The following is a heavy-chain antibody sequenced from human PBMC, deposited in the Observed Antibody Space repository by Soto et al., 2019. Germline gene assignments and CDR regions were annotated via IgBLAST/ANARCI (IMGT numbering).Heavy chain of an antibody. J-gene: IGHJ5*02. D-gene: IGHD6-13*01. Sequence: QVQLVQSGAEVKKPGASVKVSCKASGYTFTSYAMHWVRQAPGQRLEWMGWINAGNGNTKYSQKFQGRVTITRDTSASTAYMELSSLRSEDTAVYYCARDRSSWYWFDPWGQGTLVTVSS. CDR3: ARDRSSWYWFDP. V-gene: IGHV1-3*01. CDR2: INAGNGNT. CDR1: GYTFTSYA.